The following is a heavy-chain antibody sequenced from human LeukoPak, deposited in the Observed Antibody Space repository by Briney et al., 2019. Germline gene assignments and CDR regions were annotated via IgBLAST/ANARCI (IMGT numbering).Heavy chain of an antibody. J-gene: IGHJ4*02. CDR2: IYYSGST. V-gene: IGHV4-39*07. Sequence: PSETLSLTCTVSGGSISSSRYYWGWIRQPPGKGLEWIGSIYYSGSTYYNPSLKSRVTISVDTSKNQFSPKLSSVTAADTAVYYCARDGVYGNSLGGWGQGTLVTVSS. CDR1: GGSISSSRYY. D-gene: IGHD4-23*01. CDR3: ARDGVYGNSLGG.